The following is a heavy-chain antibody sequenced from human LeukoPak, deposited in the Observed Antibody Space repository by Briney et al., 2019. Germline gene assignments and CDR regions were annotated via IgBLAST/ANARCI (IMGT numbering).Heavy chain of an antibody. CDR1: GGSISSSSYY. CDR3: ARYSYGSGSFHAFDI. V-gene: IGHV4-39*07. Sequence: PSETLSLTCTVSGGSISSSSYYWGWSRQPPGKGLEWIGSMYYSGSTYYNPSLKSRVTISVDTSKNQFSLKLSSVTAADTAVYYCARYSYGSGSFHAFDIWGQGTMVTVSS. CDR2: MYYSGST. J-gene: IGHJ3*02. D-gene: IGHD3-10*01.